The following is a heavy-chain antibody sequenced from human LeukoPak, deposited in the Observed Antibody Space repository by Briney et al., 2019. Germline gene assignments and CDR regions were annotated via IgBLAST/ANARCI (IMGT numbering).Heavy chain of an antibody. Sequence: ASVKVSCKASGGTFSSYAISWVRQAPGQGLEWMGGIIPIFGTANYAQKFQGRVTITADESTSTAYMELSSLRSEDTAVYYCARAPTYYDFWSGYGWFDPWGQGTLVTVSS. CDR3: ARAPTYYDFWSGYGWFDP. V-gene: IGHV1-69*13. J-gene: IGHJ5*02. CDR1: GGTFSSYA. D-gene: IGHD3-3*01. CDR2: IIPIFGTA.